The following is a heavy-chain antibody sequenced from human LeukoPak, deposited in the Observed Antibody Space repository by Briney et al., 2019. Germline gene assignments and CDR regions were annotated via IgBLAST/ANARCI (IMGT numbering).Heavy chain of an antibody. J-gene: IGHJ4*02. CDR2: MNPVSGDA. D-gene: IGHD2-15*01. CDR3: ARSCSGGSCPFDY. Sequence: ASVKVTCKASGYTFTKYCMHWVRQAPGQGLEWMGWMNPVSGDAGSAQKFQGRVTLTRNTSISTAYMELSSLRSDDTALYYCARSCSGGSCPFDYWGQGTLVTVSS. CDR1: GYTFTKYC. V-gene: IGHV1-8*01.